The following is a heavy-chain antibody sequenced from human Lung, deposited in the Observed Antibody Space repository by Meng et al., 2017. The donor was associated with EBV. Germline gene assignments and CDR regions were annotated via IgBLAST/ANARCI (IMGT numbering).Heavy chain of an antibody. Sequence: KRPGASVKVPGKAFGYTLNSYWINWVGQATGKRLEWMGWRNPYSGNTGYAQKFQGRVTMTRNTSISTAYMELSSLRSGDTAVYYCARALGRFDPWGQGTLVTVSS. CDR3: ARALGRFDP. CDR2: RNPYSGNT. J-gene: IGHJ5*02. CDR1: GYTLNSYW. D-gene: IGHD3-16*01. V-gene: IGHV1-8*01.